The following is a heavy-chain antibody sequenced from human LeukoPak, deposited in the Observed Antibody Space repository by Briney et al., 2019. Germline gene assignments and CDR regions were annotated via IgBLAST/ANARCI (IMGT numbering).Heavy chain of an antibody. CDR2: INSDGSWT. CDR3: VSFYETY. D-gene: IGHD2/OR15-2a*01. V-gene: IGHV3-74*01. Sequence: GGSLRLSCAASGNYWMHWVRQVPGKGLVWAPHINSDGSWTSYADSVKGRFTISKDNAKNTVYLQMNSLRAEDTAVYYCVSFYETYWGRGTLVTVSS. CDR1: GNYW. J-gene: IGHJ4*02.